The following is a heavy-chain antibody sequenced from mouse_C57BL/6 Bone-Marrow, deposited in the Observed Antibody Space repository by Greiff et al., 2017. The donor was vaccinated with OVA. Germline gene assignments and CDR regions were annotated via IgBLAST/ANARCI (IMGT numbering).Heavy chain of an antibody. D-gene: IGHD2-5*01. CDR3: ARSIYYSNYWFAY. Sequence: VQLQQPGAELVKPGASVKLSCKASGYTFTSYWMHWMKQRPGQGLEWIGMIHPNSGSTNYNEKFKSKATLTVDKSSSTAYMQLSSLTSEDSAVYYCARSIYYSNYWFAYWGQGTLVTVSA. J-gene: IGHJ3*01. V-gene: IGHV1-64*01. CDR1: GYTFTSYW. CDR2: IHPNSGST.